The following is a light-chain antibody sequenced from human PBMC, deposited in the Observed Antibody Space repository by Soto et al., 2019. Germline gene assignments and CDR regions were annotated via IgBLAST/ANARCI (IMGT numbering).Light chain of an antibody. CDR3: HQYNKWPWT. CDR2: GAS. V-gene: IGKV3-15*01. J-gene: IGKJ1*01. CDR1: QSVSSN. Sequence: EIVLTQSPATLSLSPGERATLSCRASQSVSSNLAWYQQKPGQAPRLLIYGASTRATGIPARFSGSGSGTEFTLTISSLQSEDFAVYYCHQYNKWPWTFGQGTKVDIK.